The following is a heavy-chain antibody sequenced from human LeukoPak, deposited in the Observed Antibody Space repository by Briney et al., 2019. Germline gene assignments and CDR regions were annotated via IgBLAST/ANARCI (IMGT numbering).Heavy chain of an antibody. D-gene: IGHD6-13*01. J-gene: IGHJ6*02. CDR1: GFTFSSYS. CDR2: ISSSSSTI. V-gene: IGHV3-48*04. Sequence: PGGSLRLSCAASGFTFSSYSMNWVRQAPGKGLEWVSYISSSSSTIYYADSVKGRFTISRDNAKNSLYLQMNSLRAEDTAVYYCAREPSIAAAGTFPGRHYYYYGMDVWGQGTTVTVSS. CDR3: AREPSIAAAGTFPGRHYYYYGMDV.